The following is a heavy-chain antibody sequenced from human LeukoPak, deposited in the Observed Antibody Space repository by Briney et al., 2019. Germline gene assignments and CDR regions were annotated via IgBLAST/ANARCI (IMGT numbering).Heavy chain of an antibody. V-gene: IGHV3-23*01. CDR3: AKDRDGQWLVRVLDY. J-gene: IGHJ4*02. CDR1: GFTFSSYA. D-gene: IGHD6-19*01. Sequence: GGSLRLSCAASGFTFSSYAMSWVRQAPGKGLEWVSAISGSGGSTYYADSVKGRFTISSDNSRNTLYLQMNSLRAEDTAVYYCAKDRDGQWLVRVLDYWGQETLVTVSS. CDR2: ISGSGGST.